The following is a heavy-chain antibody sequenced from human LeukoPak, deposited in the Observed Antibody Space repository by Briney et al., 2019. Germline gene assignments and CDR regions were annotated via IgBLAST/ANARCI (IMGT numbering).Heavy chain of an antibody. CDR2: ICHSGST. CDR3: ASRPGSNWYGVFDY. CDR1: GASISSHC. V-gene: IGHV4-59*11. Sequence: SETLSLTCTVSGASISSHCWDWTRQPPGKGLESLGYICHSGSTYYNPSLMSRVTMSLTTSKNQFSLTLSSVTAADTALYYCASRPGSNWYGVFDYWSQGTVVTVSS. D-gene: IGHD6-13*01. J-gene: IGHJ4*02.